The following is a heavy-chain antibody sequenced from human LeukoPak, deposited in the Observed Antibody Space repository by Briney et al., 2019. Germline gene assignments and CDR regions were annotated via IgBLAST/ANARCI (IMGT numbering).Heavy chain of an antibody. V-gene: IGHV3-23*01. CDR2: ISGSGAST. J-gene: IGHJ4*02. CDR1: GFTLSTNA. Sequence: GGSLRLSCLTSGFTLSTNAMSWVRQAPGKGLEWISGISGSGASTYYADSVKGRFTISRDDSRNTLYLQMNSLRAEDTAVYYCARVYYDSSGYYPFDYWGQGTLVTVSS. D-gene: IGHD3-22*01. CDR3: ARVYYDSSGYYPFDY.